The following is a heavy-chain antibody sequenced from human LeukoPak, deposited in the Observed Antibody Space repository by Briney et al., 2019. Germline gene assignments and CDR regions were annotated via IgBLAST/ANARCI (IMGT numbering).Heavy chain of an antibody. CDR3: AKGTRGYSYGPEYFQH. D-gene: IGHD5-18*01. CDR1: GFIFRNYG. Sequence: GGSLRLSCVVSGFIFRNYGMHWVRQAPGKGLECVALISYDGSIKSYADSVKGRFTISRDNSENTLYLQMDSLRPEDTAMYYCAKGTRGYSYGPEYFQHWGQGTLVTVSS. CDR2: ISYDGSIK. V-gene: IGHV3-30*18. J-gene: IGHJ1*01.